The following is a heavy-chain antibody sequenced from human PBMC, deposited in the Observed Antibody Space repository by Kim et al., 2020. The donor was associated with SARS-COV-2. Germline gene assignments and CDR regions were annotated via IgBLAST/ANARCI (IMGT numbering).Heavy chain of an antibody. CDR3: ARGSILVPATPAGDY. Sequence: ADSVKGRCTISRDDAKNSLFLQMSSLRVEDTATYYCARGSILVPATPAGDYWGQGTLVTGSS. J-gene: IGHJ4*02. V-gene: IGHV3-11*01. D-gene: IGHD2-2*01.